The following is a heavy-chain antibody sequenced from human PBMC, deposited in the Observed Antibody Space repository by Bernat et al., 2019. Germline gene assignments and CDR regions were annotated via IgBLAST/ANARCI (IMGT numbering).Heavy chain of an antibody. CDR3: AKDPGYGDYAFDI. V-gene: IGHV3-23*04. CDR1: GFTFRTYA. D-gene: IGHD4-17*01. CDR2: ISGSGDST. J-gene: IGHJ3*02. Sequence: EVQLVESGGGLVQPGGSLRLSCAASGFTFRTYAMSWVRQAPGKGLEWVSSISGSGDSTYYADSVKGRFTISRDNSKNTLYLQMNSLRAEDTAVYYCAKDPGYGDYAFDIWGQGTMVTVSS.